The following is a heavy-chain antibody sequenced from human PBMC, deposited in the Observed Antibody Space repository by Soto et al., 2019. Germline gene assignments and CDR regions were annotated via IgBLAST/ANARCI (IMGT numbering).Heavy chain of an antibody. D-gene: IGHD3-10*01. Sequence: PGEALKISCKGSGYSFTSYWIGWVRQMPGKGLEWMGIIYPGDSDTRYSPSFQGQVPISADKSISTAYLQWSSLKASDTAMYYCASQSRYGSWGDAFDIWGQGTMVTVSS. J-gene: IGHJ3*02. CDR2: IYPGDSDT. CDR1: GYSFTSYW. V-gene: IGHV5-51*01. CDR3: ASQSRYGSWGDAFDI.